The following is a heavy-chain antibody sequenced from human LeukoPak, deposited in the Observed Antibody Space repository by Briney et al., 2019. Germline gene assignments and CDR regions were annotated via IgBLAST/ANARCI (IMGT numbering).Heavy chain of an antibody. Sequence: GGSLRLSCAASGFTFSSYAMSWVRQAPGKGLEWVSAVSGSGGSTYYADSVKGRFTISRDNSKNTLYLQMNSLRAEDTAVYYCAKHPLPVVNYDFWSGYSDLQNYYYGMDVWGQGTTVTVSS. CDR1: GFTFSSYA. V-gene: IGHV3-23*01. CDR2: VSGSGGST. CDR3: AKHPLPVVNYDFWSGYSDLQNYYYGMDV. D-gene: IGHD3-3*01. J-gene: IGHJ6*02.